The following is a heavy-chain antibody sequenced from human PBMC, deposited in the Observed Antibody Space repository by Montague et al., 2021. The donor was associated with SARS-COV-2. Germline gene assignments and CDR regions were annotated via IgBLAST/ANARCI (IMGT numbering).Heavy chain of an antibody. CDR2: TFYRSEWNY. CDR1: GDSVSGNSST. V-gene: IGHV6-1*01. CDR3: ARVRHLGRGVDV. J-gene: IGHJ6*02. D-gene: IGHD7-27*01. Sequence: CAISGDSVSGNSSTWNWFRQSPSRDLEWLGRTFYRSEWNYHYADSVKSRITIDPDTSKNQVSLQLSSVTPEDTAVYFCARVRHLGRGVDVWGQGTTVTVSS.